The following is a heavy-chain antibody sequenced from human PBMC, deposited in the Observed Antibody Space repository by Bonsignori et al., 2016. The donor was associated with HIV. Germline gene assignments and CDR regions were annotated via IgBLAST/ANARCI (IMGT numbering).Heavy chain of an antibody. CDR1: GFTFDPAY. V-gene: IGHV3-15*01. D-gene: IGHD1-1*01. CDR3: SWDDKWKLDY. Sequence: EVQLVESGGGLVKPGGSLRLSCVASGFTFDPAYMSWVRQSPEKGLEWIGHIKSNNDGGTTEYAAPVRGRFTISRDDSKNTLYLQMNSLKTEDTGLYFCSWDDKWKLDYWGQGTLVTVSS. CDR2: IKSNNDGGTT. J-gene: IGHJ4*02.